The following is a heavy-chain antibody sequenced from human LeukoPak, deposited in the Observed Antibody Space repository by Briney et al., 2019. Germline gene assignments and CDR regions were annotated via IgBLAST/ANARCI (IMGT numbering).Heavy chain of an antibody. D-gene: IGHD4-17*01. Sequence: PGGSLRLSCAASGFTFTTYSMNWVRQAPGKGLEWVSYIRSSSTINYADSVKGRFTISRDNAKNSLCLQMSGLRAEDTAVYYCARERYGDYVYDYWGQGTLVTVSS. J-gene: IGHJ4*02. CDR2: IRSSSTI. CDR3: ARERYGDYVYDY. V-gene: IGHV3-48*01. CDR1: GFTFTTYS.